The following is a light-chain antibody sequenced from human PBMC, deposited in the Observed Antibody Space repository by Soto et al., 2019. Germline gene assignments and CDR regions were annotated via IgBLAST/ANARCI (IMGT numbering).Light chain of an antibody. CDR2: SIS. V-gene: IGLV1-44*01. Sequence: QSVLTQPPSASGTPGQRVTISCSGSSSNIGRNTVNWYQQLPGTAPKLLIYSISQRPSGVPDRFSGSKSGTSASLAISGLQSEDEADYYCAAWDDSLNGHVVFGGGTKLTVL. J-gene: IGLJ2*01. CDR1: SSNIGRNT. CDR3: AAWDDSLNGHVV.